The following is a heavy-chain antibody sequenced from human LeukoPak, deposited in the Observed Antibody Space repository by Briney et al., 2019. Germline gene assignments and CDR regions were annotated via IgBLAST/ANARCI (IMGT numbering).Heavy chain of an antibody. CDR2: ISSGGSMT. CDR1: GFTFSDYY. CDR3: AREGYGVPFDF. D-gene: IGHD2-8*01. V-gene: IGHV3-11*01. J-gene: IGHJ4*02. Sequence: PGGSLRLSCAASGFTFSDYYMSWTRQAPGKGLEWVSYISSGGSMTDYADSVKGRFTISRDNAKNSLYLQMNSLRAEDTAVYYCAREGYGVPFDFWGQGTPVTVSS.